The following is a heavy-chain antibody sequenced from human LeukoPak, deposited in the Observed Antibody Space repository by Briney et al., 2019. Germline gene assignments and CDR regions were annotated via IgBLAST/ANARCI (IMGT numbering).Heavy chain of an antibody. CDR2: ITSSGTYI. V-gene: IGHV3-21*01. CDR3: ARDPYSGNYGSYYYYMDV. J-gene: IGHJ6*03. CDR1: GFTFSSYE. D-gene: IGHD3-22*01. Sequence: GSLRLSCAASGFTFSSYEMNWVRQAPGKALEWVSSITSSGTYIFYADSVKGRFTISRDNAKNSLYLQINSLGPEDTAVYFCARDPYSGNYGSYYYYMDVWGKGTTVAVSS.